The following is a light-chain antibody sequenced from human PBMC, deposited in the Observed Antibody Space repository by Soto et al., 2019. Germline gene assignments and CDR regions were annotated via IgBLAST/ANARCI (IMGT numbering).Light chain of an antibody. J-gene: IGLJ3*02. Sequence: QAVVTQPPSVSGAPGQRVTISCTGSSSNIGAGYDVHWYQQLPGTAPKLLIYGNNNRPSGVPDRFSGSKSATSASLAITGLQAEDEADYYCQSYDSSLSGWVFGGGTKLTVL. CDR1: SSNIGAGYD. V-gene: IGLV1-40*01. CDR3: QSYDSSLSGWV. CDR2: GNN.